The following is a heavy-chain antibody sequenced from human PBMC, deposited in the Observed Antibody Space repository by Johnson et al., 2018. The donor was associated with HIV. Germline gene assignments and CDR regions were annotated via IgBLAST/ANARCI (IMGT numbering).Heavy chain of an antibody. Sequence: EVHLVESGGGLVQPGGSLRLSCAAYGFNFKRYAMTWFRQAPGKGLEWVSSISGNGVTKYYVDSGKGRFTISRNDSRNTLYVQMNSLRAEDTAIYYCAKVMDYYARGAFDFWGQGTMVTVSS. V-gene: IGHV3-23*04. J-gene: IGHJ3*01. CDR1: GFNFKRYA. CDR3: AKVMDYYARGAFDF. CDR2: ISGNGVTK. D-gene: IGHD3-10*01.